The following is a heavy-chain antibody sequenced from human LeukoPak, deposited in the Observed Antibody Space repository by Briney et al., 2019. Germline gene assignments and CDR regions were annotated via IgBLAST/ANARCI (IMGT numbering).Heavy chain of an antibody. D-gene: IGHD2/OR15-2a*01. J-gene: IGHJ4*02. Sequence: TGGSLRLSCAASGFTFSCYAMSWVRQAPGKGLEWVSAVSDSGGSAFYADSVKGRFTISRDNSKNTLYLQMNSLRAEDTAVYYCVKSMGLIDFDFWGQGALVTVSS. CDR2: VSDSGGSA. CDR3: VKSMGLIDFDF. V-gene: IGHV3-23*01. CDR1: GFTFSCYA.